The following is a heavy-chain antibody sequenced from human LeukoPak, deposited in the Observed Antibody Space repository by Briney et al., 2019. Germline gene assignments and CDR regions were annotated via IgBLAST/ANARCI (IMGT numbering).Heavy chain of an antibody. J-gene: IGHJ4*02. CDR3: ARRLRDSYAFDY. Sequence: SETLSLTCAVYGVSFSGYYWSWIRQPPGKGLEWIGEINHSGSTNYNPSLKSRVTISVDTSKNQFSLKLSSVTAADTAVYYCARRLRDSYAFDYWGQGTLVTVSS. CDR1: GVSFSGYY. V-gene: IGHV4-34*01. CDR2: INHSGST. D-gene: IGHD5-18*01.